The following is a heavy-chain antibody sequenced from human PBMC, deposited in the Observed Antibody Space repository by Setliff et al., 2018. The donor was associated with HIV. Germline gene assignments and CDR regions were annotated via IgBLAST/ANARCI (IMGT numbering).Heavy chain of an antibody. D-gene: IGHD4-4*01. V-gene: IGHV3-15*01. Sequence: GESLKISCAASGFTFSNAWMSWVRQAPEKGLEWVGRIKSKTDGGTTDYAAPVKGRFTISRDDSMNSLYLQMNSLETEDTAIYYCTTGGPSNSIGDYYHYGLDVWGQGTAVTVSS. CDR2: IKSKTDGGTT. J-gene: IGHJ6*02. CDR3: TTGGPSNSIGDYYHYGLDV. CDR1: GFTFSNAW.